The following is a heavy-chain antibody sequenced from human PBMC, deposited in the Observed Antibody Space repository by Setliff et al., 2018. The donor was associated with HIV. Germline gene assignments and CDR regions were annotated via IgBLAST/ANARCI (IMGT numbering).Heavy chain of an antibody. J-gene: IGHJ6*03. D-gene: IGHD3-3*01. CDR3: VRGVADYDFWSGSGDYYYMDV. V-gene: IGHV4-59*01. Sequence: SETLSLTCNVSGGSISSYYWNWIRQPPGKGLEWIGYIYYSGNTNYNPSLKSRVIISVDTSKNQFSLKLNSVTAADTAVYYCVRGVADYDFWSGSGDYYYMDVWGKGTTVTVSS. CDR1: GGSISSYY. CDR2: IYYSGNT.